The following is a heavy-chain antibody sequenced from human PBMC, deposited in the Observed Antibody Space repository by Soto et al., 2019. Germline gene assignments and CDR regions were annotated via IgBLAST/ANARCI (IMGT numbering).Heavy chain of an antibody. CDR1: GFTFSTYS. V-gene: IGHV3-48*02. Sequence: EVQLVESGGGLVQPGGSLRLSCAASGFTFSTYSKNWVRQAPGKGLEWVSYISSSSSTIHYADSVKGRFSISRDNGKNSLYLQMNSLRDEDTAVYYCASYCISVSCAYWYFDLWGRGTLVTVSS. J-gene: IGHJ2*01. CDR3: ASYCISVSCAYWYFDL. CDR2: ISSSSSTI. D-gene: IGHD2-2*01.